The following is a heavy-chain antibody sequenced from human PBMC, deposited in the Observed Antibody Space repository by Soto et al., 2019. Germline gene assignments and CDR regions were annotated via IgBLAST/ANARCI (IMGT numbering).Heavy chain of an antibody. J-gene: IGHJ6*02. CDR3: VSKLGPYYYGLDG. CDR2: IYHTGIA. CDR1: GDSITNNHW. D-gene: IGHD3-16*01. V-gene: IGHV4-4*02. Sequence: PSETLSLTCTVYGDSITNNHWWSWVRQPPWKGPELIGEIYHTGIANYNPSLESRVAFSVEKSKNQFSLSLTSVTAADTAVYYCVSKLGPYYYGLDGWGQGTTVTVSS.